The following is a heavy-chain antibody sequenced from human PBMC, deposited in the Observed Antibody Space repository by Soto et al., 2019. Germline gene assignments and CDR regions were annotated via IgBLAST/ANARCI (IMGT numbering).Heavy chain of an antibody. CDR2: TYYRSKWYS. CDR1: GDSVSSTSTA. V-gene: IGHV6-1*01. CDR3: ARGSYYSGWV. J-gene: IGHJ4*02. Sequence: PSQTLSLTCVISGDSVSSTSTAWSWIRQSPSRGLEWLGRTYYRSKWYSDYAVSVKSRITINPDTSKNQFSLQLNSVTPEDTAVYYCARGSYYSGWVWGQGTLVIVSS. D-gene: IGHD6-19*01.